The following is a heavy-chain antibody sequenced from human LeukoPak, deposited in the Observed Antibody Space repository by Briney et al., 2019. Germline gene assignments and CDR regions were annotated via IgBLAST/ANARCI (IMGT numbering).Heavy chain of an antibody. V-gene: IGHV4-38-2*02. CDR1: NYSISTDYY. D-gene: IGHD3-10*01. J-gene: IGHJ6*03. Sequence: SETLSLTCSVSNYSISTDYYWGWIRQPPGKGLEWIGTMYHSGSTYYNPSLKSRVTISVDTSKNQFSLRLSSVTAADTAVYYCASWYYYGSGSYRSEHYYMDVWGKGTTVTVSS. CDR3: ASWYYYGSGSYRSEHYYMDV. CDR2: MYHSGST.